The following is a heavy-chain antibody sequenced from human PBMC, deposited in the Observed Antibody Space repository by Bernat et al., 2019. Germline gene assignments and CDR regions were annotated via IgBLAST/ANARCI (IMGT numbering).Heavy chain of an antibody. J-gene: IGHJ4*02. CDR2: ISSSSSYI. CDR1: GFTFSSYS. CDR3: ARVPQKIVVVVAATCDY. V-gene: IGHV3-21*01. D-gene: IGHD2-15*01. Sequence: EVQLVESGGGLVKPGGSLRLSCAASGFTFSSYSMNWVRQAPGKGLEWASSISSSSSYIYYADSVKGRFTISRDNAKNSLYLQMNSLRAEDTAVYYCARVPQKIVVVVAATCDYWGQGTLVTVSS.